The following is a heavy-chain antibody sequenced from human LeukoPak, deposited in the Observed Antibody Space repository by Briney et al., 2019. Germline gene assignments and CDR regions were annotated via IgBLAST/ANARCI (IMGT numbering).Heavy chain of an antibody. CDR3: TRDRGGASYVY. J-gene: IGHJ4*01. Sequence: ASVKLSCKASGYTFTAYYINWVREAAGQRLEWMGWINPTSGGTDYTQKFQGRVTLTSDTSISTVYMELSKLRSDNTAVYYCTRDRGGASYVYWGQGSRVSVSS. CDR2: INPTSGGT. D-gene: IGHD2-21*02. CDR1: GYTFTAYY. V-gene: IGHV1-2*02.